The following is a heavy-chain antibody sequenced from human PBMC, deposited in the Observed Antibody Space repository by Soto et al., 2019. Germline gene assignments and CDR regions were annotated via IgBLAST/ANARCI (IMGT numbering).Heavy chain of an antibody. CDR2: IYYSGST. CDR1: GGSISSGGYY. CDR3: AKQPASIRTFDY. D-gene: IGHD2-2*01. V-gene: IGHV4-31*03. Sequence: SETLSLTCTVSGGSISSGGYYWSWIRQHPGKGLEWIGYIYYSGSTYYNPSLKSRVTISVDTSKNQFSLKLSSVTAADTAVYYCAKQPASIRTFDYWGQGALVTVSS. J-gene: IGHJ4*02.